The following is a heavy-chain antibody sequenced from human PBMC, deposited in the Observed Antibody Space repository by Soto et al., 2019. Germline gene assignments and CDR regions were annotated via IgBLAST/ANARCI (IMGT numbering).Heavy chain of an antibody. CDR3: ARDLGVVVTARTYYLDY. V-gene: IGHV1-18*01. D-gene: IGHD2-21*02. CDR1: GGTFSSYA. Sequence: ASVKVSCKASGGTFSSYAISWVRQAPGQGLEWMGGISAYNGNTNYAQKLQGRVTMTTDTSTSTAYMELRSLRSDDTAVYYCARDLGVVVTARTYYLDYWGQGTLGTVSS. J-gene: IGHJ4*02. CDR2: ISAYNGNT.